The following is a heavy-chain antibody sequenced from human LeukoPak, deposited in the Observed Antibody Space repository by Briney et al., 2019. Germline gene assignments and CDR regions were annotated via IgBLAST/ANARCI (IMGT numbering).Heavy chain of an antibody. CDR3: AKPPKEVVTPLLFDY. D-gene: IGHD4-23*01. J-gene: IGHJ4*02. V-gene: IGHV3-23*01. CDR1: GFTFSDYA. Sequence: GGSLRLSCAASGFTFSDYALGWVRQAPGRGLEWVATLSGSGAGTYYSDSVQGRFTISRDNSKRTLFLQMNSLRAEDTAVYYCAKPPKEVVTPLLFDYWGQGTLVTVSS. CDR2: LSGSGAGT.